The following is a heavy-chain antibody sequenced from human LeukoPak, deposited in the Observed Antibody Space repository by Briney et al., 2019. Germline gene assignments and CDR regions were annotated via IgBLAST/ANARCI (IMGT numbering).Heavy chain of an antibody. V-gene: IGHV3-7*01. CDR3: ARVRGYCSSTSCYGANWFDP. CDR2: IHQDGNEK. J-gene: IGHJ5*02. D-gene: IGHD2-2*01. CDR1: GFTFSTYW. Sequence: GGSLRLSCAASGFTFSTYWMSWVRQAPGKGLEWVANIHQDGNEKYYVDSVKGRFTISRDNAKNSLYLQMNSLRAEDTAVYYCARVRGYCSSTSCYGANWFDPWGQGTLVTVSS.